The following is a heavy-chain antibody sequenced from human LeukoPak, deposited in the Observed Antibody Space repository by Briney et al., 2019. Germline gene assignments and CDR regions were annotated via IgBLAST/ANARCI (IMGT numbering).Heavy chain of an antibody. Sequence: ASVKVSCKASGYTFTGYYMHWVRQAPGQGLEWMGWINPNSGGTNYAQKFQGRVTMTRDTSISTAYMELSRLRSDDTAVYYCAREGDCSSTSCYTGDNYFDYWGQGTLVTVSS. V-gene: IGHV1-2*02. J-gene: IGHJ4*02. D-gene: IGHD2-2*01. CDR2: INPNSGGT. CDR3: AREGDCSSTSCYTGDNYFDY. CDR1: GYTFTGYY.